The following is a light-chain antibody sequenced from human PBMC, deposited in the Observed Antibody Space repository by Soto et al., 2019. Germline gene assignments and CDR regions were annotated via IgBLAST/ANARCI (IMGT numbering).Light chain of an antibody. CDR1: QSVAKNY. CDR3: QQYATSPRT. V-gene: IGKV3-20*01. J-gene: IGKJ4*01. CDR2: DAS. Sequence: EIVLTQSPGTLSLSPGERASLSCRASQSVAKNYLAWYQQKPGQALRLLISDASSRATGIPDRFSGSGSGTDFTLTISRLEAEDCAVYFCQQYATSPRTFGGGTKVEIK.